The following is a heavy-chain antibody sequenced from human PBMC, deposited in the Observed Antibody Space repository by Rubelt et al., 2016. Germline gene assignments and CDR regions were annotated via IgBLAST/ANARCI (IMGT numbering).Heavy chain of an antibody. V-gene: IGHV3-33*01. CDR3: ARGNYDRSGYLDY. Sequence: QVQLVESGGGVVQPGRSLRLSCATSGFTFRNYGMHWVRQAPGKGLEWVAVIWWDGSNKYYADSVKGRFTVSRDNSRNKVYLQMNSLRDEDTAVYYCARGNYDRSGYLDYWGQGTLVTVSS. CDR1: GFTFRNYG. J-gene: IGHJ4*02. CDR2: IWWDGSNK. D-gene: IGHD3-22*01.